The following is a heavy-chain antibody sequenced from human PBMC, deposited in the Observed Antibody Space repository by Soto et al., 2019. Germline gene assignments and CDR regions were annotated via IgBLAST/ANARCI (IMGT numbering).Heavy chain of an antibody. V-gene: IGHV3-64D*06. CDR2: ISSNGGST. D-gene: IGHD3-16*01. CDR1: GFTCSSYA. J-gene: IGHJ4*02. Sequence: WWSMRLSCSASGFTCSSYAMHWFRQAPGKGLEYVSAISSNGGSTYYADSVKGRFTISRDNSKNTLYLQMSSLRAEDTAVYYCVKDLSGGADINYFDYWGQGTLVTVSS. CDR3: VKDLSGGADINYFDY.